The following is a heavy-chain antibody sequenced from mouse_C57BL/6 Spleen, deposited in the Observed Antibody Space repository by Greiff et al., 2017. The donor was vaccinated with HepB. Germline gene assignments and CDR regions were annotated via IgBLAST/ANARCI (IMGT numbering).Heavy chain of an antibody. Sequence: LQLQQSGAELVRPGASVKLSCTASGFNIKDDYMHWVKQRPEQGLEWIGWIDPENGDTEYASKFQGKATITADTSSNTAYLQLSSLTSEDTAVYYCTTGARPYWGQGTTLTVSS. CDR3: TTGARPY. J-gene: IGHJ2*01. CDR2: IDPENGDT. D-gene: IGHD1-2*01. V-gene: IGHV14-4*01. CDR1: GFNIKDDY.